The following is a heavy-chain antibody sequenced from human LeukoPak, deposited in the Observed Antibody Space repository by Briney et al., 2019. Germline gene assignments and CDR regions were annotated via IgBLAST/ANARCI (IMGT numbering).Heavy chain of an antibody. CDR3: AKVYSSSSALIDY. V-gene: IGHV3-30*02. CDR1: GFTFSSYG. CDR2: IRYDGSNK. D-gene: IGHD6-6*01. Sequence: GGSLRLSCAASGFTFSSYGMHWVRQAPGKGLEWVAFIRYDGSNKYYADSVKGRFTISRDNSKNTLYLQMNSLRAEDTAVYYCAKVYSSSSALIDYWGQGTLVTVSS. J-gene: IGHJ4*02.